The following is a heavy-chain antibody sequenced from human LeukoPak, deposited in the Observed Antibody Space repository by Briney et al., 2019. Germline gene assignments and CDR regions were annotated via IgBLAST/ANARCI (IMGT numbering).Heavy chain of an antibody. D-gene: IGHD1-1*01. CDR1: GYTFTSYG. CDR3: ARNCNVPYFDY. J-gene: IGHJ4*02. Sequence: ASVKVSCKASGYTFTSYGISWVRQAPGQGLEWMGWIRAYNGNTNYAQKLQGRVTMNTDTSTSTDYMELRSLRSDDTSVYNCARNCNVPYFDYWGQGTMVTVSS. V-gene: IGHV1-18*01. CDR2: IRAYNGNT.